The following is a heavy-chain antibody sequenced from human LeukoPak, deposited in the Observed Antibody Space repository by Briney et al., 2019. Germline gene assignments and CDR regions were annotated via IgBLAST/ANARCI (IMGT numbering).Heavy chain of an antibody. Sequence: GGSLRLSCAASGFIFSSYVITWVRQVPGKGLEWVSSISGGGANTYYADSVKGRLTISRDNSKTTVTLQMNSLRVEDTAVYYCARAPYTSGWYRGDNDYWGQGTLVTVSS. J-gene: IGHJ4*02. CDR1: GFIFSSYV. CDR2: ISGGGANT. D-gene: IGHD6-19*01. V-gene: IGHV3-23*01. CDR3: ARAPYTSGWYRGDNDY.